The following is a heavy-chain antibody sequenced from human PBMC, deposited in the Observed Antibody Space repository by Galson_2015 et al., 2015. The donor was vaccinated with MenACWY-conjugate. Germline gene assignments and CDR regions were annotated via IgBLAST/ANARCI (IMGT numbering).Heavy chain of an antibody. D-gene: IGHD4-23*01. J-gene: IGHJ3*02. CDR3: ARRSARLTLGAFDI. V-gene: IGHV4-39*01. Sequence: SETLSLTCTVSGGSISSSSYFWGWIRQPPGKGLEWIGTISYSGSTHYNPSLNNRVTGSADTSKNQFSLNVNSVTAADTALYYCARRSARLTLGAFDIWGQGTMVTVSS. CDR1: GGSISSSSYF. CDR2: ISYSGST.